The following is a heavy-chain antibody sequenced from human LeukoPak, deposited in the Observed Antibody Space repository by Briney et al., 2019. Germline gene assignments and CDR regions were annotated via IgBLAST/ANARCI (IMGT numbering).Heavy chain of an antibody. V-gene: IGHV3-21*01. J-gene: IGHJ4*02. D-gene: IGHD3-22*01. CDR3: VRDHQGYYYDSSGCFDY. Sequence: GGSLRLSCAASGFTFSSYAMNWVRQAPGKGLEWVSSISSSSSYIYYADSVKGRFTISRDNAKNSLYLQMNSLRAEDTAVYYCVRDHQGYYYDSSGCFDYWGQGTLVTVSS. CDR1: GFTFSSYA. CDR2: ISSSSSYI.